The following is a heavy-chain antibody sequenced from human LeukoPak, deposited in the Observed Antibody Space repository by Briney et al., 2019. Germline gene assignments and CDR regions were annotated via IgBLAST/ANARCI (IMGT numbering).Heavy chain of an antibody. J-gene: IGHJ3*02. CDR2: IYHSGST. CDR3: ARPRYYYDSSGSEYAFDI. Sequence: PSETLSLTCTVSGGSISSYYWSWIRQPPGKGLEWIGSIYHSGSTYYDPSLKSRVTISVDTSKNQFSLKLSSVTAADTAVYYCARPRYYYDSSGSEYAFDIWGQGTMVTVSS. V-gene: IGHV4-59*08. CDR1: GGSISSYY. D-gene: IGHD3-22*01.